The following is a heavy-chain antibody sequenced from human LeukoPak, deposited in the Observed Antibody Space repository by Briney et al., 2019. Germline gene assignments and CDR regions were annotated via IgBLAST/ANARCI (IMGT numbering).Heavy chain of an antibody. CDR3: ARLGPASSGWPESFDY. V-gene: IGHV3-48*04. Sequence: GGSLRLSCAASGFTFSSYSMNWVRQAPGKGLEWVSYISSSSSTIYYADSVKGRFTISRDNAKNSLDLQMNSLRVEDTAVYYCARLGPASSGWPESFDYWGQGTLVTVSS. J-gene: IGHJ4*02. D-gene: IGHD6-19*01. CDR1: GFTFSSYS. CDR2: ISSSSSTI.